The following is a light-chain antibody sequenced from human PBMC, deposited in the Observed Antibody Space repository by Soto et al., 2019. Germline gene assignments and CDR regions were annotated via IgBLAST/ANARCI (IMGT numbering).Light chain of an antibody. Sequence: DIQMTQSPSSLSASVGDRVTITCRASQSISAYLNWYQQKPGKAPKVLIYATSNLESGVPSRFSGSGSGTDFTLTISSLEPEDFAPYYCQQGLTTPGTLGQGTEVE. V-gene: IGKV1-39*01. CDR1: QSISAY. CDR3: QQGLTTPGT. J-gene: IGKJ1*01. CDR2: ATS.